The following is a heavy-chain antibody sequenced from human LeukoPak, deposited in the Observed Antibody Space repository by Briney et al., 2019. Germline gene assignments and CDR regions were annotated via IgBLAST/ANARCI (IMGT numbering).Heavy chain of an antibody. CDR1: GGSISSYY. Sequence: SETLSLTCTVPGGSISSYYWSWIRQPPGKGLEWIGYIYYSGSTNYNPSLKSRVTISVDTSKNQFSLKLSSVTAADTAVYYCARFDGGNSEYFQHWGQGTLVTVSS. V-gene: IGHV4-59*01. J-gene: IGHJ1*01. CDR3: ARFDGGNSEYFQH. D-gene: IGHD4-23*01. CDR2: IYYSGST.